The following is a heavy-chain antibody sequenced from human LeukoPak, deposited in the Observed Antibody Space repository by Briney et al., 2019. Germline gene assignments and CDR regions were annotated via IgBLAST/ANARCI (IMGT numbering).Heavy chain of an antibody. CDR3: ARGLRLLPNAFDY. D-gene: IGHD3-22*01. J-gene: IGHJ4*02. CDR2: INHSGST. CDR1: GGSFSGYY. Sequence: SETLSLTCAVYGGSFSGYYWSWIRQPPGKGLEWIGEINHSGSTNYNPSLKSRVTISVDTSKNQFSLKLSSVTAADTAVYYCARGLRLLPNAFDYWGRGTLVTVSS. V-gene: IGHV4-34*01.